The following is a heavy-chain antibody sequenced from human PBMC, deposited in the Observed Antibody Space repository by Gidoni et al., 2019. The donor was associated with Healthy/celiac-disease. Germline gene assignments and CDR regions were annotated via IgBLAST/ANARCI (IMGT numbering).Heavy chain of an antibody. CDR1: GGTFSSYA. D-gene: IGHD4-17*01. CDR3: ARFSMTTVTYFDY. Sequence: QVQLVQSGAEVKKPGSSVKVSCKASGGTFSSYASSWVRQAPGQGLEWRGGIIPIFGTANYAQKFQGRVTITADESTSTAYMELSSLRSEDTAVYYCARFSMTTVTYFDYWGQGTLVTVSS. V-gene: IGHV1-69*01. J-gene: IGHJ4*02. CDR2: IIPIFGTA.